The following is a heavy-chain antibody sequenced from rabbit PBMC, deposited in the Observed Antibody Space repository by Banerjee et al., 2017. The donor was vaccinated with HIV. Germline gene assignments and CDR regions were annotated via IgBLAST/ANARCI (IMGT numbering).Heavy chain of an antibody. Sequence: EESGGDLVKPEGSLTLTCTASGFSFSSSYWICWVRQAPGKGLEWIACIYAGSSGSTYYASWAKGRFTISRTSSTTVTLQMTSLTAADTATYFCASDYVDYDGYGDSTGLWGPGTLVTVS. J-gene: IGHJ4*01. CDR3: ASDYVDYDGYGDSTGL. CDR2: IYAGSSGST. CDR1: GFSFSSSYW. V-gene: IGHV1S45*01. D-gene: IGHD6-1*01.